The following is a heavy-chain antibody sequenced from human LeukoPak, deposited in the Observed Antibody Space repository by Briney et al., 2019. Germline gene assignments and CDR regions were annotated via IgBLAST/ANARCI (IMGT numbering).Heavy chain of an antibody. V-gene: IGHV3-23*01. D-gene: IGHD6-19*01. J-gene: IGHJ3*02. CDR2: ISGSGGGT. Sequence: GGSLRLSCAASGFTFSTYAMSWVRQAAGKGLEWVSLISGSGGGTYYADSVKGRFTISRDNSKNTLYLQMNSLRAEDTAVYYCARDRDSSGWGDHAFDIWGQGTMVTVSS. CDR3: ARDRDSSGWGDHAFDI. CDR1: GFTFSTYA.